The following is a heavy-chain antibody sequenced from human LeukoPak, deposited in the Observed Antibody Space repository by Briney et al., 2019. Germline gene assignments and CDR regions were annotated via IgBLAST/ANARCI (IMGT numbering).Heavy chain of an antibody. CDR1: GYTFTGYY. Sequence: GASVKVSCKASGYTFTGYYMHWVRQAPGQGLEWMGWINPNSGGTNYAQKFQGRVTMTRDTSISTAYMELSRLRSDDTAVYYCARRTPGTTGTTRPSYYYYYGMDVWGQGTTVTVSS. CDR2: INPNSGGT. J-gene: IGHJ6*02. CDR3: ARRTPGTTGTTRPSYYYYYGMDV. V-gene: IGHV1-2*02. D-gene: IGHD1-1*01.